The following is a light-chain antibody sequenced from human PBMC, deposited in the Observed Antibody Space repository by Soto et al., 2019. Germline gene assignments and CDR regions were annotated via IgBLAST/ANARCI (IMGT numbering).Light chain of an antibody. CDR2: DAS. Sequence: IQITMTASTVPASVEDRVTXXXXASQSISDWLAWYQQKPGKAPNLLIYDASTLKSGVPSRFSGSGSGTEFTLTITSLQPDDFATYCCQQYNDYRWTFGPGTKVAIK. CDR3: QQYNDYRWT. J-gene: IGKJ1*01. CDR1: QSISDW. V-gene: IGKV1-5*01.